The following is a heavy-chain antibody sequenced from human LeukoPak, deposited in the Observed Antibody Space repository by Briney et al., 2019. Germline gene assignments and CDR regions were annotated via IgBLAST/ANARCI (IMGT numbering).Heavy chain of an antibody. CDR1: GFTFDDYG. CDR3: ARAWYSSGYYGY. J-gene: IGHJ4*02. V-gene: IGHV3-20*04. CDR2: INWNGGST. Sequence: GGSLRLSCAASGFTFDDYGMSWVRQAPGKGLEWVSGINWNGGSTGYADSVKGRFTISRDNSKNTLYLQMNSLRAEDTAVYYCARAWYSSGYYGYWGQGTLVTVSS. D-gene: IGHD6-19*01.